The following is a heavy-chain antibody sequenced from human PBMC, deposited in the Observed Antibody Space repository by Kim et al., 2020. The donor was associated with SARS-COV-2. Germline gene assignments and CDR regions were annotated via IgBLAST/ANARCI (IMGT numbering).Heavy chain of an antibody. D-gene: IGHD5-18*01. Sequence: SETLSLTCTVSGGSISSSKYYWGWIRQPPGKGLEWIGSIYYSGSTYYNPSLKSRVTISVDTSKNQFSLRLSPVTAADTSVYYCARHQGGYTYAIYYYYAMDVWGQGTTVTVSS. CDR3: ARHQGGYTYAIYYYYAMDV. V-gene: IGHV4-39*01. CDR2: IYYSGST. J-gene: IGHJ6*02. CDR1: GGSISSSKYY.